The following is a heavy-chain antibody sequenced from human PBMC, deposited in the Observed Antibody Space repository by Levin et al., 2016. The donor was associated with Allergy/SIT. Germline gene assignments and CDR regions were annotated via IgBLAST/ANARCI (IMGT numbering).Heavy chain of an antibody. CDR3: AREYCSSTSCYFSGVYYYGMDV. V-gene: IGHV3-21*01. Sequence: VRQAPGKGLEWVSSISSSSSYIYYADSVKGRFTISRDNAKNSLYLQMNSLRAEDTAVYYCAREYCSSTSCYFSGVYYYGMDVWGQGTTVTVSS. D-gene: IGHD2-2*01. J-gene: IGHJ6*02. CDR2: ISSSSSYI.